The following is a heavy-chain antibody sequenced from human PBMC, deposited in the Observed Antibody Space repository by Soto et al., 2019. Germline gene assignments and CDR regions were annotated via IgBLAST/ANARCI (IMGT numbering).Heavy chain of an antibody. J-gene: IGHJ6*02. CDR3: ARERGSGWEDYYYYYGMDV. D-gene: IGHD6-19*01. CDR1: GFTVSSNY. Sequence: GGSLRLSCAASGFTVSSNYMSWVRQAPGKGLEWVSVIYSGGSTYYADSVKGRFTISRDNSKNTLYLQMNSLRAEDTAVYYCARERGSGWEDYYYYYGMDVWGQGTTVTVSS. V-gene: IGHV3-53*01. CDR2: IYSGGST.